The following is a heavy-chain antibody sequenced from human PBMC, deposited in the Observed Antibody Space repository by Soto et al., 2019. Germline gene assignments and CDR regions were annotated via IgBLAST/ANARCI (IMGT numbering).Heavy chain of an antibody. J-gene: IGHJ4*02. CDR2: IYYSGST. Sequence: SETLSLTCTVSGGSISSSSYYWGWIRQPPGKGLEWIESIYYSGSTYYNPSLKSRVTISVDTSKNQFSRKLSPVIAADTAVYYCARHGGCSSTSCVYDYWGQGTLVTVSS. V-gene: IGHV4-39*01. CDR1: GGSISSSSYY. D-gene: IGHD2-2*01. CDR3: ARHGGCSSTSCVYDY.